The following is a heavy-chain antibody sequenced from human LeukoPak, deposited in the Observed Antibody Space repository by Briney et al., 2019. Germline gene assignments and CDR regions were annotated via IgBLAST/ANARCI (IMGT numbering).Heavy chain of an antibody. V-gene: IGHV1-24*01. D-gene: IGHD5-12*01. CDR3: ATAADIVATIPFDY. Sequence: GASVMVSCKVSGYTLTELSMHWVRQAPGKGLEWMGGFDPEDGETIYAQKFQGRVTMTEDTSTDTAYMELSSLRSEDTAVYYCATAADIVATIPFDYWGQGTLVTVSS. CDR1: GYTLTELS. CDR2: FDPEDGET. J-gene: IGHJ4*02.